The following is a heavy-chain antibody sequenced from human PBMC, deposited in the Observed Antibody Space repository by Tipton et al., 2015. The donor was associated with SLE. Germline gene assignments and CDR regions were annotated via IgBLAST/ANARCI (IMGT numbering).Heavy chain of an antibody. CDR3: ARHAFAVAYPEEEYFQH. V-gene: IGHV4-34*01. CDR2: IDQSGST. CDR1: GGFLRDYF. J-gene: IGHJ1*01. Sequence: TLSLTCDVYGGFLRDYFWSWIRQPPGKGLEWIGEIDQSGSTNYNPSLKSRVTMSGDTSKNEFSLKLISVTAADTAVYYCARHAFAVAYPEEEYFQHWGQGSL. D-gene: IGHD6-19*01.